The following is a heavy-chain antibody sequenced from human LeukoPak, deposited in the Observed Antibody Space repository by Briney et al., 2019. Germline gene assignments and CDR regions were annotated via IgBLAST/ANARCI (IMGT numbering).Heavy chain of an antibody. CDR3: ARTLLWFGESTPYYFDY. V-gene: IGHV4-30-2*01. J-gene: IGHJ4*02. CDR1: GGSISSGGYS. D-gene: IGHD3-10*01. CDR2: IYHSGST. Sequence: SQTLSLTCAVSGGSISSGGYSWSWIRQPPGKGLEWIGYIYHSGSTYYNPSLKSRVTISVDRSKNLFSLKLSSVTAADTAVYYCARTLLWFGESTPYYFDYWGQGTLVTVSS.